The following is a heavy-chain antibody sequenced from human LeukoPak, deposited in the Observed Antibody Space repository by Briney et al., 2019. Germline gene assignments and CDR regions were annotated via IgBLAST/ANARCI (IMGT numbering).Heavy chain of an antibody. CDR1: GFTFSSYS. J-gene: IGHJ5*02. D-gene: IGHD3-9*01. CDR2: ISSSSSYI. CDR3: ARDALLRYFDWLPLFSVSDP. V-gene: IGHV3-21*01. Sequence: GGSLRLSCAASGFTFSSYSMNWVRQAPGKGLEWVSSISSSSSYIHYADSVKGRFTISRDNAKNSLYLQMNSLRAEDTAVYYCARDALLRYFDWLPLFSVSDPWGQGTLVTVSS.